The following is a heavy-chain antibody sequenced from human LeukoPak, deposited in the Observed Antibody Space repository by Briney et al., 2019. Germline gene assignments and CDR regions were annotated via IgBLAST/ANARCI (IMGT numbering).Heavy chain of an antibody. J-gene: IGHJ5*02. CDR2: INHSGST. V-gene: IGHV4-34*01. Sequence: SETLSLTCAIYGGSFSGYYWSWIRQPPGKGLEWIGEINHSGSTNYNPSLKSRVTISVDTSKNQFSLKLSSVTAVDTAVYYCARGRGEGRGISMIRGVRAPSYNWFDPWGHGTLVTVSS. D-gene: IGHD3-10*01. CDR3: ARGRGEGRGISMIRGVRAPSYNWFDP. CDR1: GGSFSGYY.